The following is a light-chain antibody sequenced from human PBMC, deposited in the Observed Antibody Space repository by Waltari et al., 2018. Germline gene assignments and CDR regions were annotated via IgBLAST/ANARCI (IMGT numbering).Light chain of an antibody. J-gene: IGKJ4*01. V-gene: IGKV3-15*01. CDR1: QSVSSN. Sequence: EIVMTQSPATLSVSPGERATLSCRASQSVSSNLAWSQQKPGQAPRLLIYGASTRATGIPARFSGSGSGTECTLTISRLQSEDFAVYYCQQYNNWLTFGGGTKVEIK. CDR2: GAS. CDR3: QQYNNWLT.